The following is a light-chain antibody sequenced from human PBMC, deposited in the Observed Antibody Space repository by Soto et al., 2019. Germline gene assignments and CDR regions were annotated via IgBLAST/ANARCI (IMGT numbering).Light chain of an antibody. Sequence: QSVLTQPPSVSGAPGQRVTISCTGSSSNIGAGYDVHWYQQLPGTAPKLLIYGNSNRPSGVPDRFSGSKSGTSASLAITGLQAEDEADYYCQFYDSSLSAWVFGGGTKLTVL. CDR2: GNS. J-gene: IGLJ3*02. V-gene: IGLV1-40*01. CDR1: SSNIGAGYD. CDR3: QFYDSSLSAWV.